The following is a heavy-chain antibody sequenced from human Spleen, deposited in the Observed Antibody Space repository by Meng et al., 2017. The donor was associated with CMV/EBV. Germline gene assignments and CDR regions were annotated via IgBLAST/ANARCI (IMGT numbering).Heavy chain of an antibody. D-gene: IGHD5-24*01. CDR2: ISAYNGNT. J-gene: IGHJ4*02. CDR3: ARSAEMTTIYDY. V-gene: IGHV1-18*01. CDR1: GYIFSNYG. Sequence: ASVKVSCKASGYIFSNYGISWVRQAPGQGLEWMGWISAYNGNTYYAQKIQGRVTMTTDTSTSTAYMELRSLRSDDTAVYYCARSAEMTTIYDYWGQGTLVTVSS.